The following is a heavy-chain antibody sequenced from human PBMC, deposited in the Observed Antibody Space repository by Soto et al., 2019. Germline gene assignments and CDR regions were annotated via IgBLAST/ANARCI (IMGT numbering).Heavy chain of an antibody. CDR1: GFTFTSSA. V-gene: IGHV1-58*01. Sequence: ASVKVSCKATGFTFTSSAVQWVRQARGQRLEWIGWIVVGSGNTNYAQKFQERVTITRDMSASTAYMELSSLRSEDTAVYYCAADRRGSSPSGYYYYYYGMDVWGQGTTVTVSS. CDR2: IVVGSGNT. D-gene: IGHD6-6*01. CDR3: AADRRGSSPSGYYYYYYGMDV. J-gene: IGHJ6*02.